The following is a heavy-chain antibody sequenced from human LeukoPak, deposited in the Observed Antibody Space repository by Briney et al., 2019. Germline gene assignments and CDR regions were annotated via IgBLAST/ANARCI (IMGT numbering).Heavy chain of an antibody. J-gene: IGHJ4*02. CDR1: GFTVSSNY. CDR2: IYSGDST. D-gene: IGHD3-16*01. Sequence: GGSLRLSCAASGFTVSSNYMSWVRQAPGKGLEWVSVIYSGDSTYYADSVKGRFTISRDNSKNTLYLQMNSLRAEDTAVYYCAREVLGGGPVDYWGQGTLVTVSS. V-gene: IGHV3-53*01. CDR3: AREVLGGGPVDY.